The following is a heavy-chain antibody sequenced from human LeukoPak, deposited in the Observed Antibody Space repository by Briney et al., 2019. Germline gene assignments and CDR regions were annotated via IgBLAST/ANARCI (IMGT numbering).Heavy chain of an antibody. CDR2: IYTSGST. V-gene: IGHV4-61*02. J-gene: IGHJ3*02. CDR3: ARVHDYGDYGAYAFDI. CDR1: GGSISSGSYY. Sequence: PSETLSLTCTVSGGSISSGSYYWSWIRQPAGKGLEWIGRIYTSGSTNYNPSLKSRVTISVDTSKNQFSLKLSSVTAADTAVYYCARVHDYGDYGAYAFDIWGQGTMVTVSS. D-gene: IGHD4-17*01.